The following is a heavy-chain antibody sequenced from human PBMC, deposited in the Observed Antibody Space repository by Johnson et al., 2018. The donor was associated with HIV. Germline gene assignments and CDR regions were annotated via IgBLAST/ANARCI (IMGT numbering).Heavy chain of an antibody. J-gene: IGHJ3*02. CDR2: ISGNGFST. D-gene: IGHD3-22*01. V-gene: IGHV3-43D*04. CDR1: GFTFDDYA. Sequence: VQLVESGGVVVQPGGSLRLSCAASGFTFDDYAMHWVRQAPGKGLEWVSGISGNGFSTYYADSVKGRFTISRDHAKNILYLQMNSLGVEDTAVYYCARQRDYYDSSGYWVDTFDIWGQGTMVTVSS. CDR3: ARQRDYYDSSGYWVDTFDI.